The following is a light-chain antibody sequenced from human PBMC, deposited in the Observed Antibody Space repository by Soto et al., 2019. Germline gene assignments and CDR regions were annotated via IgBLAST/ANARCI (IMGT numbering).Light chain of an antibody. Sequence: QSVLTQPPSVSGAPGQRVSISCTGSSSNIGAGYDVHWYEHLPGTAPKLLIYQNNNRPSGVPDRFSGSKSGTSASLAITGLQAEDEADYYCCSYATYSTVKFGGGTKLTVL. CDR2: QNN. CDR1: SSNIGAGYD. V-gene: IGLV1-40*01. CDR3: CSYATYSTVK. J-gene: IGLJ2*01.